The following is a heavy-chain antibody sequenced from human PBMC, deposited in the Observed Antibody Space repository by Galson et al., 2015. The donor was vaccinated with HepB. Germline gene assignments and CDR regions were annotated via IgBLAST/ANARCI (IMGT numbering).Heavy chain of an antibody. J-gene: IGHJ4*02. CDR2: IYYSGST. CDR3: ARVAYYDSSPLDY. CDR1: GGSITSGDYY. D-gene: IGHD3-22*01. V-gene: IGHV4-30-4*01. Sequence: TLSLTCTVSGGSITSGDYYWSWIRQPPGRGLEWIGYIYYSGSTYYNPSLESRVTMSLDTSRNQFSLKLNSVTVADTAVYYYARVAYYDSSPLDYWGQGTLVTVSS.